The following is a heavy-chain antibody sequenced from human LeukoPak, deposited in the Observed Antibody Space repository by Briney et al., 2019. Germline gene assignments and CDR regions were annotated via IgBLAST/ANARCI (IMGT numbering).Heavy chain of an antibody. J-gene: IGHJ4*02. CDR3: ARKGRELTLDY. CDR2: MNPNSGNT. Sequence: ASVKVSCKASGYTFTSYDINWVRQATGQGLEWMGWMNPNSGNTDYAQKFQGRVTITRNTSISTAYMELSSLRSEDTAVYYCARKGRELTLDYWGQGTLVTVSS. CDR1: GYTFTSYD. D-gene: IGHD1-26*01. V-gene: IGHV1-8*03.